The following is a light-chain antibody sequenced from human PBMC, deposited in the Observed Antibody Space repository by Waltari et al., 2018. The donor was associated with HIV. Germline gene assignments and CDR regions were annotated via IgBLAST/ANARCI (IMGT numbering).Light chain of an antibody. V-gene: IGLV1-47*01. CDR1: SSNIGSNY. CDR2: RHD. Sequence: QSVLTQPPSASGTPGQRVTISCSGSSSNIGSNYLYWYQQVPGATPKLLIYRHDQRPSGGPYRFSGSKSGTSASLAISGLRSEDEADYYCAVWDDSLSGWVFGGGTKLTVL. CDR3: AVWDDSLSGWV. J-gene: IGLJ3*02.